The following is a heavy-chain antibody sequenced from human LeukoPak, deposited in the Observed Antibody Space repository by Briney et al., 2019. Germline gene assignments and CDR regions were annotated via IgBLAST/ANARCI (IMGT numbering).Heavy chain of an antibody. J-gene: IGHJ5*02. Sequence: GASVKVSCKACGYTFTSYGISWVRLAPGQRLEWMGWISAYNGNTNYAQKLQGRVTMTTDTSTSTVYMELRSLRSDDTAVYYCARGGCSSTSCYGNWFDPWGQGTLVTVSS. CDR2: ISAYNGNT. D-gene: IGHD2-2*01. CDR1: GYTFTSYG. CDR3: ARGGCSSTSCYGNWFDP. V-gene: IGHV1-18*01.